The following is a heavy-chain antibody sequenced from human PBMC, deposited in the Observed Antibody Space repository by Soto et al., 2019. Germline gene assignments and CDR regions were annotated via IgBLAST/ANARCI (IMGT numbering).Heavy chain of an antibody. CDR3: AWMTSRIAAAGTPRSDY. CDR1: GFTFSSYS. J-gene: IGHJ4*02. Sequence: EVQLVESGGGLVKPGGSLSLSCAASGFTFSSYSMNWVRQAPGKGLEWVSSISSNSSYIYYADSVKGRFTISRDNAKNSLYLPMNSLRAEDTAVYYCAWMTSRIAAAGTPRSDYWGQGTLVTVSS. CDR2: ISSNSSYI. D-gene: IGHD6-13*01. V-gene: IGHV3-21*01.